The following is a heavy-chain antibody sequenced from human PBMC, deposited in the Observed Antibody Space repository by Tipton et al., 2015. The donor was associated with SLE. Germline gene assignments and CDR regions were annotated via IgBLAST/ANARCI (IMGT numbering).Heavy chain of an antibody. Sequence: LRLSCTVSGGSISSSSYYWGWIRQPPGKGLEWIGYIYYSGSTYYNPSLKSRVTISVDTSKNQFSLKLSSVTAADTAVYYCAREPTAQGGVIDRGAFDIWGQGTMVTVSS. CDR3: AREPTAQGGVIDRGAFDI. CDR1: GGSISSSSYY. J-gene: IGHJ3*02. V-gene: IGHV4-31*03. CDR2: IYYSGST. D-gene: IGHD3-16*02.